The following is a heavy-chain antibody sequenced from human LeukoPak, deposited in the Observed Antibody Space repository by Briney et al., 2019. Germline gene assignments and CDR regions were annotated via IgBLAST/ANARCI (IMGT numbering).Heavy chain of an antibody. CDR3: ATALTLPVQPERRSYYYYYMDV. Sequence: ASVKVSCKASGYTFTSYYMHWVRQAPGQGLEWMGIINPSGGSTSYAQKFQGRVTMTRDTSTSTVYMELSSLRSEDTAVYYCATALTLPVQPERRSYYYYYMDVWGKGTTVTVSS. CDR1: GYTFTSYY. V-gene: IGHV1-46*01. CDR2: INPSGGST. D-gene: IGHD1-1*01. J-gene: IGHJ6*03.